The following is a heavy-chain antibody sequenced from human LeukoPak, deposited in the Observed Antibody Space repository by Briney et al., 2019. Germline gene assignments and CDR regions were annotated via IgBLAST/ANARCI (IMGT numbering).Heavy chain of an antibody. V-gene: IGHV3-30*02. J-gene: IGHJ6*03. CDR3: AKDLYSGSYLDHYYMDV. CDR2: IRYDGSNK. Sequence: PGGSLRLSCAASGFTFSSYGMHWVRQAPGKGLEWVAFIRYDGSNKYYADSVKGRFTISRDNSKNTLYLQMNSLRAEDTAVYYCAKDLYSGSYLDHYYMDVWGKGTTVTVSS. D-gene: IGHD1-26*01. CDR1: GFTFSSYG.